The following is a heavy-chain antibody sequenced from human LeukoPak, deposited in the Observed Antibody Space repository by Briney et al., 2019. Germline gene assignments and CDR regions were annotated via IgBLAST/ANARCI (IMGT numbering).Heavy chain of an antibody. D-gene: IGHD4-23*01. CDR3: ARDGGSNNYWFDP. J-gene: IGHJ5*02. CDR2: INHSGRT. CDR1: GGSFSVYY. Sequence: SETLSLTCTVYGGSFSVYYRIWIRQPPGKGLEWIGEINHSGRTNYNPSLKSRVTISVDTSKNEFSLKLSSVTAADTAVYYCARDGGSNNYWFDPWGQGTLVTVSS. V-gene: IGHV4-34*01.